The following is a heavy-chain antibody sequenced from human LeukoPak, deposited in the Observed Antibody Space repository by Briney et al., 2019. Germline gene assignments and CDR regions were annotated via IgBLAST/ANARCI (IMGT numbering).Heavy chain of an antibody. CDR3: ARADYYYGSGSYYDY. D-gene: IGHD3-10*01. Sequence: ASVKVSCMASGGTFSSYAISWVRQAPGQGLEWMGGIIPIFGTANYAQKFQGRVTITADKSTSTAYMELSSLRSEDTAVYYCARADYYYGSGSYYDYWGQGTLVTVSP. CDR1: GGTFSSYA. CDR2: IIPIFGTA. J-gene: IGHJ4*02. V-gene: IGHV1-69*06.